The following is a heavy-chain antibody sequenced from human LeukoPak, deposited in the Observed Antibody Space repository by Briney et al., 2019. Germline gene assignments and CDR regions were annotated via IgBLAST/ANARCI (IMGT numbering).Heavy chain of an antibody. Sequence: GGSLRLSCAASGFTVSSNYMSWVRQAPGKGLEWDSVIYSGGSTYYADSVKGRFTISRDNSKNTLYLQMNSLRAEDTAVYYCARDRVRGYNYYYYGMDVWGQGTTVTVSS. V-gene: IGHV3-53*01. CDR1: GFTVSSNY. D-gene: IGHD6-13*01. CDR2: IYSGGST. J-gene: IGHJ6*02. CDR3: ARDRVRGYNYYYYGMDV.